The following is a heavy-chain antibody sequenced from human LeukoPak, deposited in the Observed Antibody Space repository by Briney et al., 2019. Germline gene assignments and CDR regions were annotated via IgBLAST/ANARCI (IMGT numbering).Heavy chain of an antibody. CDR2: IYYSGST. Sequence: SETLSLTCTVSGGSISSGGYYWSWIRQHPGKGLEWIGYIYYSGSTNYNPSLKSRVTISVDTSKNQFSLKLSSVTAADTAVYYCARSSITIFAKGQNYPGGRDYYYYMDVWGKGTTVTVSS. J-gene: IGHJ6*03. D-gene: IGHD3-3*01. CDR1: GGSISSGGYY. V-gene: IGHV4-61*08. CDR3: ARSSITIFAKGQNYPGGRDYYYYMDV.